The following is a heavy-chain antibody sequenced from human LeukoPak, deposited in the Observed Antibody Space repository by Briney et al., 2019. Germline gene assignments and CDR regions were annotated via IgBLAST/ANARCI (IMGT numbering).Heavy chain of an antibody. CDR3: ARPSYDILTGYYSTFDY. Sequence: GESLKISCEGSGYSFTSYWIGWVRQMPGKGLEWMGIIYPGDSDTRYSPSFQGQVTISADKSISTAYLQWSSLKASDTAMYYCARPSYDILTGYYSTFDYWGPGTLVPVSS. D-gene: IGHD3-9*01. CDR1: GYSFTSYW. J-gene: IGHJ4*02. V-gene: IGHV5-51*01. CDR2: IYPGDSDT.